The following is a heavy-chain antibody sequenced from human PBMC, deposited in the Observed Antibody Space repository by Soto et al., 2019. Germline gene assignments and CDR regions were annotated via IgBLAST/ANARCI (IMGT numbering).Heavy chain of an antibody. CDR2: ISWNSGSI. D-gene: IGHD4-4*01. CDR3: AKDTVTTLSYYYMDV. CDR1: GFTFDDYA. Sequence: GGSLRLSCAASGFTFDDYAMHWVRQAPGKGLEWVSGISWNSGSIGYADSVKGRFTISRDNAKNSLYLQMNSLRAEDTALYYCAKDTVTTLSYYYMDVWGKGTTVTVSS. V-gene: IGHV3-9*01. J-gene: IGHJ6*03.